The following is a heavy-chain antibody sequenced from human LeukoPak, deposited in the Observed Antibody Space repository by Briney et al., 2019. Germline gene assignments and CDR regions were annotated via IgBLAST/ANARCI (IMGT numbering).Heavy chain of an antibody. D-gene: IGHD5-18*01. CDR1: GFTFSSYA. V-gene: IGHV3-23*01. CDR3: AKKGQRGPRVMLLQH. Sequence: PGGSLRLSCAASGFTFSSYAMSWVRQAPGKGLEWVSAISGSGGSTYYADSVKGRFTISRDNSKNTLYLQMNSLRAEDTAVYYCAKKGQRGPRVMLLQHWGQGTLVTVSS. CDR2: ISGSGGST. J-gene: IGHJ1*01.